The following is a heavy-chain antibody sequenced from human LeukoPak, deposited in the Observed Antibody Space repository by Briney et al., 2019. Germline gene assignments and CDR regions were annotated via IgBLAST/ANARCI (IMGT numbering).Heavy chain of an antibody. D-gene: IGHD3-10*01. V-gene: IGHV4-59*08. CDR1: GGSISTYY. CDR2: INYSGST. J-gene: IGHJ3*02. Sequence: SETLSLTCTVSGGSISTYYWSWIRQPPGKGLEWIGYINYSGSTNYNPSLKSRVTISVDTSKNQFSLKLSSVTAADTAVYYCARSRDYYGSLSAFDIWGQGTMVTVSS. CDR3: ARSRDYYGSLSAFDI.